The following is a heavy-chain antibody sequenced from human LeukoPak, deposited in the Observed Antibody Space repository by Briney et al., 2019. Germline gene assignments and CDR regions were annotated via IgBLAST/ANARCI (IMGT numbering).Heavy chain of an antibody. CDR2: IYSGGST. CDR3: AKGGYYDSSGYYPDRQFDY. Sequence: PGGSLRLSCAASGFTVSSNYMSWVRQAPGKGLEWVSVIYSGGSTYYADSVKGRFTISRDNSKNTLYLQMNSLRAEDTAVYYCAKGGYYDSSGYYPDRQFDYWGQGTLVTVSS. CDR1: GFTVSSNY. D-gene: IGHD3-22*01. V-gene: IGHV3-53*01. J-gene: IGHJ4*02.